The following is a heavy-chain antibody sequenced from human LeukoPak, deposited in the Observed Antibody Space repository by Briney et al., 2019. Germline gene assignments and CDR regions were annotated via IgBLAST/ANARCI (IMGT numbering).Heavy chain of an antibody. J-gene: IGHJ4*02. CDR1: GGSISSYY. D-gene: IGHD2-15*01. Sequence: SETLSLTCTVSGGSISSYYWSWIRQPPGKGLEWIGYIYYSGSTNYNPSLKSRVTISVDTSKNQFSLKLSSVTAADTAVYYCARAHLCNGGSCTDAFDIWGQGTLVTVSS. CDR2: IYYSGST. V-gene: IGHV4-59*01. CDR3: ARAHLCNGGSCTDAFDI.